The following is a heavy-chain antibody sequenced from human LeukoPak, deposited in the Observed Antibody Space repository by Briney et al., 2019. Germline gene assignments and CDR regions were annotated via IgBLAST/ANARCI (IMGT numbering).Heavy chain of an antibody. V-gene: IGHV3-30*02. CDR1: GFTFSSYG. CDR2: ILYDGSNK. CDR3: ARVRDSSSWSYYMDV. Sequence: PGGSLRLSCAASGFTFSSYGMHWVRQAPGKGLGWVSFILYDGSNKYYADSVKGRFTISRDNSKNTLYLQMNSLKTEDTAVYYCARVRDSSSWSYYMDVWGKGTTVTVSS. D-gene: IGHD6-13*01. J-gene: IGHJ6*03.